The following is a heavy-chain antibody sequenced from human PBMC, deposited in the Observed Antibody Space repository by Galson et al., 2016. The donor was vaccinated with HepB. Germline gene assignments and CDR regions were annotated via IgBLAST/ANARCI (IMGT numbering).Heavy chain of an antibody. V-gene: IGHV3-21*01. CDR3: ATSPILRYFDWLGSQGHERFDY. J-gene: IGHJ4*02. Sequence: SLRLSCAASGFTFSSYSMNWVRQAPGMGLEWVSSISSSSSYIHYADSVQGRFTISRDNAKNSLYLQMNSLRAEDQAVYYCATSPILRYFDWLGSQGHERFDYWGQGTLVTVSS. D-gene: IGHD3-9*01. CDR2: ISSSSSYI. CDR1: GFTFSSYS.